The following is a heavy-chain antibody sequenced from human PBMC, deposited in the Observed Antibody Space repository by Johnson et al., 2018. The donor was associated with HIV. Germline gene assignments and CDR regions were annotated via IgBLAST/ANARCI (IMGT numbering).Heavy chain of an antibody. J-gene: IGHJ3*02. V-gene: IGHV3-53*01. CDR1: GFTVSSNY. CDR2: IYSGGST. Sequence: MQLVEFGGGLIQPGGSLRLSCAASGFTVSSNYMTWVRQAPGQGLEWVSVIYSGGSTYYADSVKGRFTLSRDNSKNTLYLQMNSLRAEDTAVYYCASKIVVVPGGVGTFDIWGQGTMVTVSS. CDR3: ASKIVVVPGGVGTFDI. D-gene: IGHD3-22*01.